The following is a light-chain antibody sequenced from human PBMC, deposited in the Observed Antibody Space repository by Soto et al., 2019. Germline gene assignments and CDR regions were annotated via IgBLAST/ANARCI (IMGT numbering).Light chain of an antibody. CDR2: EAS. J-gene: IGKJ2*01. CDR3: QQYQSFPYT. V-gene: IGKV1-5*01. CDR1: QSISSG. Sequence: DIQMTQSPSTLSASVGDRVTITCRASQSISSGLAWYQQKPGKAPNLLIYEASRLDSGIPSRFSGSGSGTVSTPTSSRLQPDYFASYYRQQYQSFPYTFGRGTKVEVK.